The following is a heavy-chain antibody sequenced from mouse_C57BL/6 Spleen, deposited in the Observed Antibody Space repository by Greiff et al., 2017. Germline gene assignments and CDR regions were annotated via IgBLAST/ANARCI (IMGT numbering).Heavy chain of an antibody. CDR3: ARGYYGSSPYAMDY. Sequence: VQLQQPGAELVRPGSSVKLSCKASGYTFTSYWMHWVKQRPIQGLEWIGNIDPSDSETHYNQKFKDKDTLTVDKSSSTAYMQLSSLTSEDSAVYYCARGYYGSSPYAMDYWGQGTSVTVSS. D-gene: IGHD1-1*01. CDR1: GYTFTSYW. J-gene: IGHJ4*01. CDR2: IDPSDSET. V-gene: IGHV1-52*01.